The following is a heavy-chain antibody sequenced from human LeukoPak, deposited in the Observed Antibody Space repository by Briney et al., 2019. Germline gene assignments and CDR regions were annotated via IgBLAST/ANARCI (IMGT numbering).Heavy chain of an antibody. V-gene: IGHV1-2*02. D-gene: IGHD6-13*01. J-gene: IGHJ4*02. CDR1: GYTFTGYY. CDR3: ARDPGFIAAAGTDFDY. Sequence: ASVKVSFKASGYTFTGYYMHWVRQAPGQGLEWMGWINPNSGGTNYAQKFQGRVTMTRDTSISTAYMELSRLRSDDTALYYCARDPGFIAAAGTDFDYWGQGTLVTVSS. CDR2: INPNSGGT.